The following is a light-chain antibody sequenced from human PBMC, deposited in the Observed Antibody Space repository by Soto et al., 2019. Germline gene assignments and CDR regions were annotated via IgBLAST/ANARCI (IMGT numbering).Light chain of an antibody. CDR1: SSDVGGYNY. CDR2: EVS. J-gene: IGLJ1*01. V-gene: IGLV2-8*01. Sequence: QSALTQPPSASASPGQSVTISCTGTSSDVGGYNYVSWYQQRPGKAPKLMIYEVSQRPSGVPDRFSGSKSGNTATLTVSGLQAEDEADYYCSSFAGNDNRVVFGSGTKLTVL. CDR3: SSFAGNDNRVV.